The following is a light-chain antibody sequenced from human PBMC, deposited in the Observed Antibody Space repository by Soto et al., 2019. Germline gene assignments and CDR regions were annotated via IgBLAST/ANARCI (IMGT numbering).Light chain of an antibody. V-gene: IGKV3-15*01. Sequence: EIVMTQSPATLSVSPGESATLSCRASQSVSSNLAWHQQTPGQAPRLLIYGASTRATGIPVRFSGSASGTEFTLTISSLQSEDFTVYYCQQYNKWPLTFGQGTKVDIK. J-gene: IGKJ1*01. CDR2: GAS. CDR1: QSVSSN. CDR3: QQYNKWPLT.